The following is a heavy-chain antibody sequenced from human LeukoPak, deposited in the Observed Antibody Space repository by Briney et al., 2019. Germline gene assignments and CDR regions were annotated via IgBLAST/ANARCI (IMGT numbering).Heavy chain of an antibody. D-gene: IGHD7-27*01. V-gene: IGHV3-74*01. CDR3: TRGALRNGYSNWGN. Sequence: PGGSLRLSCAASGFTFSDYWMHWVRQTPEKGLVWVSRINTDGSSTSYADSVKGRFTISRDNTMNTVYLQLNSLRAEDTAVYFCTRGALRNGYSNWGNWGQGTLVTVSS. CDR1: GFTFSDYW. J-gene: IGHJ4*02. CDR2: INTDGSST.